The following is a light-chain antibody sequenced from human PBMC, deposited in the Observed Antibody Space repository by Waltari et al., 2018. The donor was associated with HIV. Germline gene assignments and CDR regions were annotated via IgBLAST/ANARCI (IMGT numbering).Light chain of an antibody. Sequence: EIVLTQSPAALVVSPGERATLSCMASQSLNTYLAWYQRKFGQPPRLLIYDASTRATGIPARFTGNGSGTDFTLTISSLEPEDVAVYFCQQRTNRPPITFGQGTRLELK. CDR2: DAS. V-gene: IGKV3-11*01. J-gene: IGKJ5*01. CDR3: QQRTNRPPIT. CDR1: QSLNTY.